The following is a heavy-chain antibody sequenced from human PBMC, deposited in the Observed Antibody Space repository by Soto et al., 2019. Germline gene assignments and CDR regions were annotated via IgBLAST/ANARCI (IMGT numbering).Heavy chain of an antibody. CDR1: GFTFSSSY. CDR3: ARGGFNYAS. D-gene: IGHD5-18*01. J-gene: IGHJ5*02. CDR2: ISSSGVSM. V-gene: IGHV3-11*01. Sequence: QVQLLQSGGGLVKPGGSLRLSCAASGFTFSSSYMSWIRQAPGKGLEWVSYISSSGVSMYYADSVKGRFTISRDNANNSLYLQMNSLRAEDTAVCYCARGGFNYASWGQGTLVTVSP.